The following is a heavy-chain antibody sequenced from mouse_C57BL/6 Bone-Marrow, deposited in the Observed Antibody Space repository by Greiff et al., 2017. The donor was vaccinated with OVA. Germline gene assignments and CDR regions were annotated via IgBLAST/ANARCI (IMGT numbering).Heavy chain of an antibody. V-gene: IGHV1-80*01. CDR1: GYAFSSYW. D-gene: IGHD1-1*01. J-gene: IGHJ4*01. Sequence: QVQLQQSGAELVKPGASVTISCKASGYAFSSYWMNWVKQRPGKGLEWIGQIYPGDGDTNYNGKFKGKSTLTADKSSSTAYMLLSSLTSEDSAVYFCSREDYYGYYAMDYWGQGTSVTVSS. CDR3: SREDYYGYYAMDY. CDR2: IYPGDGDT.